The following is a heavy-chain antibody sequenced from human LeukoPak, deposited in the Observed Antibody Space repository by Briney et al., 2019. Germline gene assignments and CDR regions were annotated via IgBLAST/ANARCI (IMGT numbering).Heavy chain of an antibody. J-gene: IGHJ4*02. V-gene: IGHV3-7*03. Sequence: GGTLRLSCAASGFTFSSYWMSWVRQAPGKGVEWVAVINEDGSEEYYVDSVKGPFTISTDNPKNSLYLQMNGLGVEDTAVYYCARDHARPSDYWGQGTLVTVSS. CDR3: ARDHARPSDY. CDR2: INEDGSEE. CDR1: GFTFSSYW.